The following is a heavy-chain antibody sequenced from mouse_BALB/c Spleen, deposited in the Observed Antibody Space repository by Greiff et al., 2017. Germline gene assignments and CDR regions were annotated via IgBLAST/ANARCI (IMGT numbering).Heavy chain of an antibody. CDR3: ARDRPLYGNYEGAMDY. V-gene: IGHV2-6-7*01. Sequence: VKLQESGPGLVAPSQSLSITCTVSGFSLTGYGVNWVRQPPGKGLEWLGMIWGDGSTDYNSALKSRLSISKDNSKSQVFLKMNSLQTDDTARYYCARDRPLYGNYEGAMDYWGQGTSVTVSS. CDR2: IWGDGST. J-gene: IGHJ4*01. D-gene: IGHD2-10*02. CDR1: GFSLTGYG.